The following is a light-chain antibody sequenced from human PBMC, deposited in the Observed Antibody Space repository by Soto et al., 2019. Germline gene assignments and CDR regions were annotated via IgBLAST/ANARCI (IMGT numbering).Light chain of an antibody. J-gene: IGLJ2*01. CDR3: QSYESSSSRVV. CDR2: EDN. V-gene: IGLV6-57*04. Sequence: NFMLTQPHSVSESPGKTVTISCTRSSGSIASNYVQWYQQRPGSAPTTVIYEDNQRPSGVPDRFSGSIDSSSNSASLTISGLKTEDDADYYCQSYESSSSRVVFGGGTKLTVL. CDR1: SGSIASNY.